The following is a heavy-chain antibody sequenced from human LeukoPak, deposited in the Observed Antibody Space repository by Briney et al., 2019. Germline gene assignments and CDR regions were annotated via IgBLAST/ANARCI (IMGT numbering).Heavy chain of an antibody. V-gene: IGHV3-11*01. J-gene: IGHJ4*02. CDR1: GFTFSDYY. CDR2: ISSSGSTI. D-gene: IGHD5-24*01. CDR3: AKEGQRWLRDFDY. Sequence: GGSLRLSCAASGFTFSDYYMSWIRQAPGKGLEWVSYISSSGSTIYYADSVKGRFTISRDNAKNSLYLQMNSLRAEDTAVYYCAKEGQRWLRDFDYWGQGTLVTVSS.